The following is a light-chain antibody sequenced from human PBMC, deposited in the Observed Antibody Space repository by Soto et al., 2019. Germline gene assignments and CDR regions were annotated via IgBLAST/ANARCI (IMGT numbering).Light chain of an antibody. V-gene: IGLV2-14*03. CDR3: TSWTTSTTMI. J-gene: IGLJ2*01. CDR1: RRDIGAYNF. Sequence: QSALTQPASVSGSPGQSITISCPGPRRDIGAYNFVSWYQQHPGKAPKLMLYDVNIRPSGVSNRFSGAKSGNTASLTISGLQAEDEADYYCTSWTTSTTMIFGGGTKVTVL. CDR2: DVN.